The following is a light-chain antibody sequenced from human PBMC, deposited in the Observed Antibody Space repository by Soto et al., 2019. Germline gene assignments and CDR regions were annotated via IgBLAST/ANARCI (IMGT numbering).Light chain of an antibody. V-gene: IGKV3-20*01. Sequence: EIVLTQSPGTLSLSPGERATLSCRASQSVSSTYLAWYQQKPGQAPRLLIFGASSRASGIPDRFSGSGSGTDFTLTISSVEPEDFAVYYCQHYGSSSWTFGQGTRVDI. CDR3: QHYGSSSWT. CDR2: GAS. CDR1: QSVSSTY. J-gene: IGKJ1*01.